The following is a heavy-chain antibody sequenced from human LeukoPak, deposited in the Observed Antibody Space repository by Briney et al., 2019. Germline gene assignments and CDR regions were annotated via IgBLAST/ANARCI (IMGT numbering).Heavy chain of an antibody. CDR1: GGTFSSYA. CDR3: ATDGYSSSWYFDY. J-gene: IGHJ4*02. CDR2: IIPILGIA. V-gene: IGHV1-69*04. Sequence: SVKVSCKASGGTFSSYAISWVRQAPGQGLEWMGRIIPILGIANYAQKFQGRVTITADKSTSTAYMELSSLRSEDTAVYYCATDGYSSSWYFDYWGQGTLVTVSS. D-gene: IGHD6-13*01.